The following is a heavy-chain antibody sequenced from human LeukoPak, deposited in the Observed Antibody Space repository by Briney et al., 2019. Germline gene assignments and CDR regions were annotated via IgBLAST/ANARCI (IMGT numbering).Heavy chain of an antibody. CDR1: GFTFSSHW. CDR3: ARDRGHSGSYYVLLDY. D-gene: IGHD1-26*01. V-gene: IGHV3-7*01. Sequence: GGSLRLSCAASGFTFSSHWMSWVRQASGKGLEWVANIKQDGSEKYYVDSVKGRFTISRDNAKNSLYLQMNSLRAEDTAVYYCARDRGHSGSYYVLLDYWGQGTLVTVSS. J-gene: IGHJ4*02. CDR2: IKQDGSEK.